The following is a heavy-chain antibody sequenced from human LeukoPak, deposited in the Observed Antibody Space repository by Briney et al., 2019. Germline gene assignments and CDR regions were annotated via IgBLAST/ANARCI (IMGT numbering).Heavy chain of an antibody. CDR1: GYTFTSYA. CDR2: INAGNGNT. CDR3: ARDSHYGDFDY. V-gene: IGHV1-3*01. D-gene: IGHD3-10*01. J-gene: IGHJ4*02. Sequence: ASVKVSCKASGYTFTSYAMHWVRQAPGQRLEWMGWINAGNGNTKYSQKFQGRVTITRDTSASTAYMELSSLRSEDTAVYYCARDSHYGDFDYWGQGTLVIVSS.